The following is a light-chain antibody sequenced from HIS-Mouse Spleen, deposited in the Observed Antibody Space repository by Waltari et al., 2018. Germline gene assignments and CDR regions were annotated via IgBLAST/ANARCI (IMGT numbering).Light chain of an antibody. Sequence: DIQLTQSPSFLSASVGDRVTITCRASQGNNSYLASYQQKPAKAPKLLIYAASTLQSGVPSRFSGSGSGTEFTLTISSLQPEDFATYYCQQLNSYPPTFGQGTKVEIK. CDR1: QGNNSY. V-gene: IGKV1-9*01. J-gene: IGKJ1*01. CDR3: QQLNSYPPT. CDR2: AAS.